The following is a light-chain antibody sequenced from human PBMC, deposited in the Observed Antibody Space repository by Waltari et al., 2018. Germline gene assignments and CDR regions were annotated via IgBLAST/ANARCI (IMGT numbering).Light chain of an antibody. Sequence: QLVLTQSPSASASLGASVKLTCTLSSGHSTNVIAWLQKRPERGPRYLMKVNSDGSHNKGAEIADRFSGSSSGAEHYLTISILQSEDEADYYCQTGGHGTWVFGGGTKLTVL. CDR1: SGHSTNV. CDR3: QTGGHGTWV. J-gene: IGLJ3*02. CDR2: VNSDGSH. V-gene: IGLV4-69*01.